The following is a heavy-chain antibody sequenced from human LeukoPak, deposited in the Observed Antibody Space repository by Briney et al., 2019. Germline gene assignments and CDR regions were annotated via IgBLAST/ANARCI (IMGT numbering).Heavy chain of an antibody. CDR1: GGSISSYY. D-gene: IGHD3-22*01. J-gene: IGHJ4*02. CDR3: ARAGDYDSSGYYEYYFAY. Sequence: NPSETLSLTCTVSGGSISSYYWSWIRQPPGKGLEWIGYIYYSGSTNYNPSLKSRVTISVDTSKNQFSLKLSSVTAADTAVYYCARAGDYDSSGYYEYYFAYWGQGTLVTVSS. V-gene: IGHV4-59*01. CDR2: IYYSGST.